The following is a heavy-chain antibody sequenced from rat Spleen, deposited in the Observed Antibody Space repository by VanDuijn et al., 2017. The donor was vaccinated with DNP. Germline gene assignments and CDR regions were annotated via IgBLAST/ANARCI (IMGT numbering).Heavy chain of an antibody. Sequence: EVQLVESGGGLVQPGRSLKLSCAASGFTFSDYNMAWVRQAPKKGLEWVATISTSGGTTYYRDSVKGRFTISRHNAENTVYLEMNSLRSEDTATYHCVKHLDAWGQGTSVTVSS. CDR3: VKHLDA. V-gene: IGHV5-25*01. CDR1: GFTFSDYN. CDR2: ISTSGGTT. J-gene: IGHJ4*01.